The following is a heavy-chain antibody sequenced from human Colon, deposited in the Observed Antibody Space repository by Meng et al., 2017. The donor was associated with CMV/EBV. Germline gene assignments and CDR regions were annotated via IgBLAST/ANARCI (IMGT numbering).Heavy chain of an antibody. Sequence: VSGDALRSSLHYWGWVRQPPGRGLEWIASFQYSGGANYNPSLKSRVTISVDTSKNQLSLRLRSVAAADTAVYYCARDLGTVNSGFDVWGQGTLVTVSS. J-gene: IGHJ4*02. V-gene: IGHV4-39*07. CDR1: GDALRSSLHY. D-gene: IGHD4-11*01. CDR2: FQYSGGA. CDR3: ARDLGTVNSGFDV.